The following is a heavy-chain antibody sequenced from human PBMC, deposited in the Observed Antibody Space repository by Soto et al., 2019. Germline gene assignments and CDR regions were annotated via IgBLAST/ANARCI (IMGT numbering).Heavy chain of an antibody. CDR2: IYIEKT. CDR3: ARDRDWNLDY. D-gene: IGHD1-1*01. J-gene: IGHJ4*01. CDR1: GYSFSNYG. V-gene: IGHV1-18*01. Sequence: SVKFSCKASGYSFSNYGFSWVRQAPGQVLECMVWIYIEKTDDAQXXQCRVTMXXDASASRVFMELRSLSSDDSALYYCARDRDWNLDYXX.